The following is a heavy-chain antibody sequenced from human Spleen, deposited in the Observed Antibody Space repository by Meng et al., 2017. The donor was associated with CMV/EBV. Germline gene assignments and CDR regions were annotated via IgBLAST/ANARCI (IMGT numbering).Heavy chain of an antibody. Sequence: GGSLRLSCAASGFTFSSYAMTWVRQAPGKGLEWVSSISGSGVRTDYADSVKGRITISRDNSKKTLYLQMNSLRAEDTAVFYCAIEHYYDRSGYSHNFDYWGRGTLVTVSS. CDR1: GFTFSSYA. CDR3: AIEHYYDRSGYSHNFDY. D-gene: IGHD3-22*01. CDR2: ISGSGVRT. V-gene: IGHV3-23*01. J-gene: IGHJ4*02.